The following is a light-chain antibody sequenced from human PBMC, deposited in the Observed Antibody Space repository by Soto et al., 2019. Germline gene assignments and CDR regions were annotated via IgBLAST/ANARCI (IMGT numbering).Light chain of an antibody. CDR2: DIT. V-gene: IGLV7-46*01. CDR3: LLSYNGPYV. CDR1: TGAVTNGHY. J-gene: IGLJ1*01. Sequence: QAVVTQEPSLTVSPGGTVTLTCASSTGAVTNGHYPYWFQQKPGQAPRTLIYDITNRHSWTPARFSGSLLGRKAALTLSGAQPEDEAEYYCLLSYNGPYVFGTGTKVTVL.